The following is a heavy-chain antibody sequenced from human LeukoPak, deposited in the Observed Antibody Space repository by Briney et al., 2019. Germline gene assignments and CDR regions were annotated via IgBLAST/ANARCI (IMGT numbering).Heavy chain of an antibody. CDR1: GFTFSTYA. V-gene: IGHV3-30-3*01. D-gene: IGHD3-22*01. CDR3: AKEGEYYDSSGRHFQH. CDR2: ISYDGSNN. Sequence: GGSLRLSCAASGFTFSTYAMHWVRQAPGKGLEWVAVISYDGSNNYYADSVKGRFTISRDNSKNTLYLQMNSLRAEDTAVYYCAKEGEYYDSSGRHFQHWGQGTLVTVSS. J-gene: IGHJ1*01.